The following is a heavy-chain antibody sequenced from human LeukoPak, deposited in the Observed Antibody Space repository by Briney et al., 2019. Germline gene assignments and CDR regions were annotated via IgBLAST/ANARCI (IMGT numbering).Heavy chain of an antibody. CDR3: AKDRHGFQSDY. CDR2: IKQHGSEK. Sequence: SGGSLRLSRTASGFTFSNYWMTWVRQAPGKQQHGVASIKQHGSEKQYVGFVRGRFHMSRDSARDVLELQMDSLTADDPALYYGAKDRHGFQSDYWGQGTLVTVSS. CDR1: GFTFSNYW. V-gene: IGHV3-7*01. J-gene: IGHJ4*02. D-gene: IGHD5-24*01.